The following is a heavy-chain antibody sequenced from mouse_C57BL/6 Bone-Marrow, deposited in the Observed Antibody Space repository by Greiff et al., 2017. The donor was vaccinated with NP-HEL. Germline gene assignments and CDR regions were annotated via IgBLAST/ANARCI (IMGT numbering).Heavy chain of an antibody. V-gene: IGHV1-80*01. J-gene: IGHJ1*03. CDR3: ARNYGSSYRWYFDV. CDR1: GYAFSSYW. Sequence: QVQLQQSGAELVKPGASVKISCKASGYAFSSYWMNWVKQRPGKGLEWIGQIYPGDGDTNYNGKFKGKATLTADKSSSTAYMQLSSLTSEDSAVYFCARNYGSSYRWYFDVWGTGTTVTVSS. CDR2: IYPGDGDT. D-gene: IGHD1-1*01.